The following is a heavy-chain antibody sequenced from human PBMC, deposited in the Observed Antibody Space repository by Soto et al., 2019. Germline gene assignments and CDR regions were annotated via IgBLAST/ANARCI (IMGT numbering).Heavy chain of an antibody. CDR1: GGSISSSSYY. D-gene: IGHD3-22*01. CDR3: ARLMYYYDSSGYLDY. CDR2: IYYSGST. Sequence: SETLSLTCTVSGGSISSSSYYWGWIRQPPGKGLEWIGSIYYSGSTYYNPSLKSRVTISVDTSKNQFSLKLSSVTAADTAVYYCARLMYYYDSSGYLDYWGQGTLVTVSS. J-gene: IGHJ4*02. V-gene: IGHV4-39*01.